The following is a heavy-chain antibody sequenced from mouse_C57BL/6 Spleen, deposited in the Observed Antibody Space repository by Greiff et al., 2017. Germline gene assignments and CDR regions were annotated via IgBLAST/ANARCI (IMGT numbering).Heavy chain of an antibody. D-gene: IGHD2-4*01. Sequence: VQLQQPGAELVMPGASVKLSCKASGYTFTSYWMHWVKQRPGQGLEWIGEIDPSDSYTHYNQKFKGKSTLTVDKSSSTAYMLLSSLASEDSAVYYCARRSDYDYDGYAMDDWGQGTSVTVSS. CDR3: ARRSDYDYDGYAMDD. V-gene: IGHV1-69*01. CDR1: GYTFTSYW. CDR2: IDPSDSYT. J-gene: IGHJ4*01.